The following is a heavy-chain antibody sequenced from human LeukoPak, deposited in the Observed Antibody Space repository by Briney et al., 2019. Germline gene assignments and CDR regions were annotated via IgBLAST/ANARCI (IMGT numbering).Heavy chain of an antibody. CDR1: GGTFSSYA. V-gene: IGHV1-69*06. CDR2: IIPIFGTA. Sequence: SVKVSCKASGGTFSSYAMSWVRQAPGQGLEWMGVIIPIFGTANYAQKFQGRVTITADKSTSTAYMELSSLRSEDTAVYYCARAGTTGTTYYGMDVWGKGTTVTVSS. CDR3: ARAGTTGTTYYGMDV. D-gene: IGHD1-1*01. J-gene: IGHJ6*04.